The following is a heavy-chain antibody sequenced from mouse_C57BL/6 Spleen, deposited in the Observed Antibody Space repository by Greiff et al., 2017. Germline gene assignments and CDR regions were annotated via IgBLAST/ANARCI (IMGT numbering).Heavy chain of an antibody. J-gene: IGHJ4*01. CDR2: ISNLAYSI. D-gene: IGHD2-4*01. Sequence: EVKLVESGGGLVQPGGSLKLSCAASGFTFSDYGMAWVRQAPRKGPEWVAFISNLAYSIYYADTVTGRFTISRENAKNTLYLEMSSLRSEDTAMYYCARQWDYDYGTYYAMDYWGQGTSVTVSS. CDR1: GFTFSDYG. V-gene: IGHV5-15*04. CDR3: ARQWDYDYGTYYAMDY.